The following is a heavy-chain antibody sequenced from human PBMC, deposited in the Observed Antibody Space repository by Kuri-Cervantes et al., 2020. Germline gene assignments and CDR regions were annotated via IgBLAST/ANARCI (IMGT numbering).Heavy chain of an antibody. V-gene: IGHV1-18*01. D-gene: IGHD2-2*01. Sequence: ASVKVSCKASGYTFTSYGISWVRQAPGQGLEWMGWISAYNGNTNYAQKLQGRVTITADESTSTAYMELSSLRSEDTAVYYCARDRQYQPSTEWGFNWFDPWGQGTLVTVSS. J-gene: IGHJ5*02. CDR1: GYTFTSYG. CDR2: ISAYNGNT. CDR3: ARDRQYQPSTEWGFNWFDP.